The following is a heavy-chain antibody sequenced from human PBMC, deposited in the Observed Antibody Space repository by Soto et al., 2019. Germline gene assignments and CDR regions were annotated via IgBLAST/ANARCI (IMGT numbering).Heavy chain of an antibody. D-gene: IGHD3-16*01. CDR2: INSDGARI. V-gene: IGHV3-74*03. CDR3: ARAGDSNYVQDF. CDR1: GFTFTHYR. Sequence: GESLKISCAASGFTFTHYRIHWVRQPPGKGLEWVGRINSDGARIEYGDSVKGRFTISRDNAHNMVFLQMNSLTDEDSGIYFCARAGDSNYVQDFWGQGTLVTVSS. J-gene: IGHJ4*02.